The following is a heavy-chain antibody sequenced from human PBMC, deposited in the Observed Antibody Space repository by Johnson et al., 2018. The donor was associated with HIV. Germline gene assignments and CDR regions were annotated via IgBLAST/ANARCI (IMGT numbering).Heavy chain of an antibody. J-gene: IGHJ3*02. D-gene: IGHD2-15*01. V-gene: IGHV3-NL1*01. CDR2: IYSGGST. Sequence: QVQLVESGGGVVQPGGSLRLSCAASGFTFSSYGMHWVRQAPGKGLEWVSVIYSGGSTYYADSVKGRFTISRDNSKNTLYLQMNSLRAEDTALYYCARDGRYCSGGSCYSGAFDIWGQGTMVTVSS. CDR3: ARDGRYCSGGSCYSGAFDI. CDR1: GFTFSSYG.